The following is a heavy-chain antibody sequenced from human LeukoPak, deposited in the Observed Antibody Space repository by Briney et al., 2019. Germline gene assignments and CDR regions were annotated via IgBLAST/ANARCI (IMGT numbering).Heavy chain of an antibody. V-gene: IGHV1-2*04. CDR3: ARAPELYDYGSGSYSVYGMDV. Sequence: ASVKVSCKASGYTFTGYYMHWVRQAPGQGLEWMGWINPNSGGTNYAQKFQGWVTMTRDTSISTAYMELSRLRSDDTAVYYCARAPELYDYGSGSYSVYGMDVWGQGTTVTVSS. CDR1: GYTFTGYY. J-gene: IGHJ6*02. CDR2: INPNSGGT. D-gene: IGHD3-10*01.